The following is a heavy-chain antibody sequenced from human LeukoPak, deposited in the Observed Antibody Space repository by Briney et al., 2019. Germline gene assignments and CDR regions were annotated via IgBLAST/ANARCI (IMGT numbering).Heavy chain of an antibody. Sequence: TGESLKISCKGSGYSFTTYWIGWVRQMPGKGLEWMGIIYPGDSDTRYSPSFQGQVTISVDKSIGTAYLQWSSLKASDTAMYYCASVLGGGGVNYYFDYWGQGTLVTVSS. CDR2: IYPGDSDT. J-gene: IGHJ4*02. CDR3: ASVLGGGGVNYYFDY. D-gene: IGHD3-16*01. V-gene: IGHV5-51*01. CDR1: GYSFTTYW.